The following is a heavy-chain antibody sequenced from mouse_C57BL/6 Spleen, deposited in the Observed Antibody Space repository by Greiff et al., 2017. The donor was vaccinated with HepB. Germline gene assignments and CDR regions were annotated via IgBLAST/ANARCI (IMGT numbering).Heavy chain of an antibody. D-gene: IGHD2-4*01. CDR3: ARRYDYDGFAY. CDR2: INPSSGYT. V-gene: IGHV1-4*01. CDR1: GYTFTSYT. J-gene: IGHJ3*01. Sequence: QVHVKQSGAELARPGASVKMSCKASGYTFTSYTMHWVKQRPGQGLEWIGYINPSSGYTKYNQKFKDKATLTADKSSSTAYMQLSSLTAEDSAVYYCARRYDYDGFAYWGQGTLVTVSA.